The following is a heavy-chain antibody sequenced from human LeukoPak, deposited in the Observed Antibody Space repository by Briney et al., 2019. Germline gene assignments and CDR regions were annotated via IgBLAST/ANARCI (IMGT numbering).Heavy chain of an antibody. Sequence: SETLSLTCTVSGGSISSNNHYWGWIRQPAGEGLEWIGHIYYSGSIFRNPSLKSRVTISVDTSKNQFSLKLSSVTAADTAVYYCVRFNRWIVGATRDGYFDLWGRGTLVTVSS. CDR2: IYYSGSI. CDR3: VRFNRWIVGATRDGYFDL. V-gene: IGHV4-39*01. CDR1: GGSISSNNHY. D-gene: IGHD1-26*01. J-gene: IGHJ2*01.